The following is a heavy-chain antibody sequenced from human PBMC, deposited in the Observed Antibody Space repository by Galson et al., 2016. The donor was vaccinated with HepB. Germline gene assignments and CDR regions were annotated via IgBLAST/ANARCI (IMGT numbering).Heavy chain of an antibody. V-gene: IGHV1-46*01. Sequence: SVKVSCKASGYTFTSYYMHWVRQAPGQGLEWMGIINPSGGSTSYAQKFQGRVTMTRDTSTSTVYMELSSLRSEDTAVYYCARGPRWLPTDYYYYMDVWGKGTTVTASS. D-gene: IGHD2-15*01. J-gene: IGHJ6*03. CDR1: GYTFTSYY. CDR3: ARGPRWLPTDYYYYMDV. CDR2: INPSGGST.